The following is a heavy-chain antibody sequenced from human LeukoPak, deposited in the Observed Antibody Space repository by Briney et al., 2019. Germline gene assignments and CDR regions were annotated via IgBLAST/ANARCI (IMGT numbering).Heavy chain of an antibody. CDR3: ASPSQGYCSSTSCYASAFDI. Sequence: SVKVSCKASGGTFSSYATSWVRQAPGQGLEWMGRIIPILGIANYAQKFQGRVTITADKSTSTAYMELSSLRSEDTAVYYCASPSQGYCSSTSCYASAFDIWGQGTMVTVSS. V-gene: IGHV1-69*04. CDR2: IIPILGIA. J-gene: IGHJ3*02. CDR1: GGTFSSYA. D-gene: IGHD2-2*01.